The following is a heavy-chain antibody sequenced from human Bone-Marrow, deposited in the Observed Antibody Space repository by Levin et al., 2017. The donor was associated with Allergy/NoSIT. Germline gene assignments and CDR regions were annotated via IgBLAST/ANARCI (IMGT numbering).Heavy chain of an antibody. CDR3: ARRGGPDGVEYYDY. D-gene: IGHD2/OR15-2a*01. CDR2: ISAGGDTT. J-gene: IGHJ4*02. Sequence: RGESLKISCAGPGFTLGRYMMYWIRQTPGAGLESVAEISAGGDTTYYASSVKGRFTISRDNSKNSVYLQMSGLRADDTGVYYCARRGGPDGVEYYDYWRQGALVTVSS. CDR1: GFTLGRYM. V-gene: IGHV3-23*01.